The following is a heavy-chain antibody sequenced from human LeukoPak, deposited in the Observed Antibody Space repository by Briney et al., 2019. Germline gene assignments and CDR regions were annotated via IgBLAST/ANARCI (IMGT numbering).Heavy chain of an antibody. D-gene: IGHD3-16*02. V-gene: IGHV3-23*01. CDR2: ISGSGGST. J-gene: IGHJ4*02. CDR3: AKGPAVEMITFGGVIVWDY. CDR1: GFTFSSYA. Sequence: PGGSLRLSCAASGFTFSSYAMSWVRQAPGKGLEWVSAISGSGGSTYYADSVKGRFTISRDNSKNTLYLQMNSLRAEDTAVYYCAKGPAVEMITFGGVIVWDYWGQGTLVTVSS.